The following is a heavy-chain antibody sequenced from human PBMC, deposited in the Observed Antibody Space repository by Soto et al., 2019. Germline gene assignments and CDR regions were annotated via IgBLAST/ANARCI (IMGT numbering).Heavy chain of an antibody. CDR2: ISSSSSYI. CDR1: GFTFSSYS. V-gene: IGHV3-21*01. J-gene: IGHJ4*02. D-gene: IGHD3-10*01. Sequence: PGGSLRLSCAASGFTFSSYSMNWVRQAPGKGLEWVSSISSSSSYIYYADSVKGRFTISRDNAKNSLYLQMNSLRAEDKAVYNRAKSFRWGLLWLGELSRVDYWGQGTLVTVS. CDR3: AKSFRWGLLWLGELSRVDY.